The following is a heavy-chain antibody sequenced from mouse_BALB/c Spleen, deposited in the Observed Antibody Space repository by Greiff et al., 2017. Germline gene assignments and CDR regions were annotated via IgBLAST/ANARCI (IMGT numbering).Heavy chain of an antibody. J-gene: IGHJ4*01. CDR1: GFNIKDYY. Sequence: VQLQQSGAELVRPGALVKLSCKASGFNIKDYYMHWVKQRPEQGLEWIGWIDPENGNTIYDPKFQGKATITADSSSNTAYLQLSSLTSEDTAVYYCALTVVNAMDYWGQGTSVTVSS. CDR2: IDPENGNT. CDR3: ALTVVNAMDY. V-gene: IGHV14-1*02. D-gene: IGHD1-1*01.